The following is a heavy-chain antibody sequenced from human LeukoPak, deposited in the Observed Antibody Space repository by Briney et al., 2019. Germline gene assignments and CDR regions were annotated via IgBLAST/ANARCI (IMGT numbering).Heavy chain of an antibody. Sequence: ASVKVSCKASGYTFTSYGIIWVRQAPGQGLEWMGWISAYNGNTNYAQKLQGRVTMTTDTSTSTAYMELRSLRSDDTAVYYCARVPRGIAAALPDYWGQGTLVTVSS. V-gene: IGHV1-18*01. CDR2: ISAYNGNT. J-gene: IGHJ4*02. CDR3: ARVPRGIAAALPDY. D-gene: IGHD6-13*01. CDR1: GYTFTSYG.